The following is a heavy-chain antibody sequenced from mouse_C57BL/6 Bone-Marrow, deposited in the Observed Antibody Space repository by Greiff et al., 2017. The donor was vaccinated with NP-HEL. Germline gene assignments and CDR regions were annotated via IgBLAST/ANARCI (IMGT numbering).Heavy chain of an antibody. CDR1: GFTFSDYY. CDR2: INYDGSST. CDR3: AREGRSSYFDY. V-gene: IGHV5-16*01. Sequence: EVQLVESEGGLVQPGSSMKLSCTASGFTFSDYYMAWVRQVPEKGLEWVANINYDGSSTYYLDSLKSRFIISRGNAKNILYLQMSSLKSEDTATYYCAREGRSSYFDYWGQGTTLTVSS. D-gene: IGHD1-1*01. J-gene: IGHJ2*01.